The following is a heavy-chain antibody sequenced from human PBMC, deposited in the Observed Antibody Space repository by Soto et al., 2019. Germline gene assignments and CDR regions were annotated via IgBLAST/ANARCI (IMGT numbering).Heavy chain of an antibody. D-gene: IGHD5-18*01. Sequence: EVQLLESGGGLVQPGGSLRLSCSASGFTFTNYAMSWVRQAPGKGLEWVSVISGSGGSTYYADSVKGRFTISRDNSKNTLYLQMNSLRVEDTAVFYCAKQRGYSYGYGLEYWGQGTLVTVSS. CDR3: AKQRGYSYGYGLEY. CDR1: GFTFTNYA. CDR2: ISGSGGST. J-gene: IGHJ4*02. V-gene: IGHV3-23*01.